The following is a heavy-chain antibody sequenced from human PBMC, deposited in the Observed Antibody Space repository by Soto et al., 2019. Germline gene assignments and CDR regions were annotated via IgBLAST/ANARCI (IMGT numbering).Heavy chain of an antibody. CDR2: INSDGSST. Sequence: GGSLRLSCAASGFTFSSYWMHWVRQAPGKGLVWVSRINSDGSSTSYADSVKGRFTISRDNAKNTLYLQMNSLRAEDTAVYYCARVNYYYYYYYMDVWGKGTTVTVSS. D-gene: IGHD1-20*01. V-gene: IGHV3-74*01. J-gene: IGHJ6*03. CDR3: ARVNYYYYYYYMDV. CDR1: GFTFSSYW.